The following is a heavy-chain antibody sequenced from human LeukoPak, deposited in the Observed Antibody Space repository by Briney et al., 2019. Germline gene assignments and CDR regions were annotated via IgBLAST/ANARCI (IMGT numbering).Heavy chain of an antibody. D-gene: IGHD4-17*01. J-gene: IGHJ4*02. V-gene: IGHV3-48*03. CDR1: GFIFSSYE. CDR2: IGSSGSNI. Sequence: GGSLRLSCAASGFIFSSYEMNWVRQAPGKGLEWVSYIGSSGSNIYYADSVKGRFTISRDNAKNSLYLQMNGLRAEDTAVYYCARIMTTVTTSDYWGQGTLVTVSS. CDR3: ARIMTTVTTSDY.